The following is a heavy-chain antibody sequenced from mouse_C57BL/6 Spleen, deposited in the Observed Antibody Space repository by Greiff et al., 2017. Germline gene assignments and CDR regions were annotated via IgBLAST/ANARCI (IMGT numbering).Heavy chain of an antibody. CDR1: GYTFTDYE. D-gene: IGHD1-1*01. CDR2: IDPETGGT. J-gene: IGHJ4*01. Sequence: QVQLQQSGAELVRPGASVTLSCKASGYTFTDYEMHWVKQTPVHGLEWIGAIDPETGGTAYNQKFKGKAILTADKSSSTAYMELRSLTSEDSAVCYCLITTGPDYYAMDYWGQGTSVTVSS. CDR3: LITTGPDYYAMDY. V-gene: IGHV1-15*01.